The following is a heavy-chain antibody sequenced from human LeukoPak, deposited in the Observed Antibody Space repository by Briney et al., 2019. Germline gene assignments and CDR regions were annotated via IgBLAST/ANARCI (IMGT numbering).Heavy chain of an antibody. CDR1: GGSVSSGSYY. V-gene: IGHV4-61*01. CDR2: IYYSGST. Sequence: PSETLSLTCTVSGGSVSSGSYYWSWIRQPPGKGLEWIGYIYYSGSTNYNPSLRSRVTISVDTSKNQFSLKLSSVTAADTAVYYCARGPYYYDSSGYLHYFDYWGQGTLVTVSS. J-gene: IGHJ4*02. D-gene: IGHD3-22*01. CDR3: ARGPYYYDSSGYLHYFDY.